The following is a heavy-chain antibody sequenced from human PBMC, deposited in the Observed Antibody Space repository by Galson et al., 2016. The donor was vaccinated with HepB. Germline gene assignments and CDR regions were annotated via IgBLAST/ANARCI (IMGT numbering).Heavy chain of an antibody. CDR2: ISYDASNE. CDR3: AKARSIFGVMGYYYGMDV. Sequence: SLRLSCAASGFNFNGYGMYWVRQAPGKGLECAAIISYDASNEYYADSVKGRFTISRDKSKNTLYLQMNSLRAEDTAVYYCAKARSIFGVMGYYYGMDVWGQGTTVTVSS. CDR1: GFNFNGYG. V-gene: IGHV3-30*18. D-gene: IGHD3-3*01. J-gene: IGHJ6*02.